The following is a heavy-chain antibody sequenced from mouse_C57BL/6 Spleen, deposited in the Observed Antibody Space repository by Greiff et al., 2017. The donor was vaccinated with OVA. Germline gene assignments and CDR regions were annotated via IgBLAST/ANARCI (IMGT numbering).Heavy chain of an antibody. D-gene: IGHD2-2*01. V-gene: IGHV1-61*01. CDR2: IYPSDSET. CDR1: GYTFTSSW. Sequence: VQLQQPGAELVRPGSSVKLSCKASGYTFTSSWMAWVKQRPGQILEWIGNIYPSDSETHYNQKFKDKTTLTVDKSSSTAYMQLSSLTSEDSAVYYCARNGYYFDYWGQGTTLTVSS. CDR3: ARNGYYFDY. J-gene: IGHJ2*01.